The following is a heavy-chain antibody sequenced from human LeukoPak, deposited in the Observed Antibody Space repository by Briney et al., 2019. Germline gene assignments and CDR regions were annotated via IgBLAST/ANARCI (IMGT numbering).Heavy chain of an antibody. J-gene: IGHJ4*02. V-gene: IGHV4-39*01. Sequence: PSETLSLTCTVSGGSISSSSYYWGWIRQPPGKGLEWIGSIYYSGSTYYNPSLESRVTISVDTSKNQFSLKLSSVTAADTAVYYCARHGSYSSGWYPYYFDYWGQGTLVTVS. CDR1: GGSISSSSYY. CDR3: ARHGSYSSGWYPYYFDY. D-gene: IGHD6-19*01. CDR2: IYYSGST.